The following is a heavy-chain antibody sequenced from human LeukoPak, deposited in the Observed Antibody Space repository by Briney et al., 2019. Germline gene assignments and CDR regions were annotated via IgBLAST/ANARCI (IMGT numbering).Heavy chain of an antibody. CDR3: DRARRGSGSYLYYFDY. V-gene: IGHV3-53*01. CDR1: GFTVSSNY. Sequence: PGGSLRLSCAASGFTVSSNYMSWVRQAPGKGLEWVSVIYSGGSTYYADPVKGRFTISRDNSKNTLYLQMNSLRAEDTAVYYCDRARRGSGSYLYYFDYWGQGTLVTVSS. D-gene: IGHD3-10*01. J-gene: IGHJ4*02. CDR2: IYSGGST.